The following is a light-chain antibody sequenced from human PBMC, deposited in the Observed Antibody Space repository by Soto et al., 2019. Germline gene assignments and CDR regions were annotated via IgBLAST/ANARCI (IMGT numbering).Light chain of an antibody. CDR3: MQALQTPLT. J-gene: IGKJ4*01. Sequence: LSLPFTPGEPASISCRSSQSLLHSNGYNYLDWYLQKPGQSPQLLIYLGSNRASGVPDRFSGSGSGTDFTLKISRVEAEDVGVYYCMQALQTPLTFGGGTKVDIK. V-gene: IGKV2-28*01. CDR1: QSLLHSNGYNY. CDR2: LGS.